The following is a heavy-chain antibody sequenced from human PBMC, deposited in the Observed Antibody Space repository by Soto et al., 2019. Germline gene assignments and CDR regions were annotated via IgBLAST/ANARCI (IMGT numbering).Heavy chain of an antibody. CDR2: INHSGST. Sequence: SETLSLTCAVYGGSFSGYYWSWIRQPPGKGLEWIGEINHSGSTNYNPSLKSRVTISVDTSKNQFSLKLSSVTAADTAVYYCARGAGQPGIAVAGTGGRNYYYGMDVWGQGTTVTVSS. J-gene: IGHJ6*02. CDR1: GGSFSGYY. V-gene: IGHV4-34*01. CDR3: ARGAGQPGIAVAGTGGRNYYYGMDV. D-gene: IGHD6-19*01.